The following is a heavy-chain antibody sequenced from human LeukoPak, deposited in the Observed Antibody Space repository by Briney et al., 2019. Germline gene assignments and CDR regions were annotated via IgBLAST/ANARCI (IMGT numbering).Heavy chain of an antibody. D-gene: IGHD3-9*01. V-gene: IGHV3-48*03. CDR2: ISSSGSTI. CDR3: ARGEEWPYILTGYPFDY. CDR1: GFTFSSYE. Sequence: GGSLRLSCAVSGFTFSSYEMNWVRQAPGKGLEWVSYISSSGSTIYYADSVKGRFTISRDNAKKSLYLQMNSLRAEDTAVYYCARGEEWPYILTGYPFDYWGQGTLVTVSS. J-gene: IGHJ4*02.